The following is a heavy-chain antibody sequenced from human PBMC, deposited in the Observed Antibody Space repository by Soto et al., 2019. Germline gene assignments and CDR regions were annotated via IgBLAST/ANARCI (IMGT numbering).Heavy chain of an antibody. CDR1: GFTFSSYA. D-gene: IGHD3-3*01. J-gene: IGHJ4*02. Sequence: GGSLRLSCAASGFTFSSYAMSWVRHAPGQGLERVSGISCSGGSTYYADSVKGRSTNSRDKSKNTLHLQVIIRTGEDTDVYYCRLFMLYCDFWSEDGVFHSRGQGTLVTAAS. CDR3: RLFMLYCDFWSEDGVFHS. CDR2: ISCSGGST. V-gene: IGHV3-23*01.